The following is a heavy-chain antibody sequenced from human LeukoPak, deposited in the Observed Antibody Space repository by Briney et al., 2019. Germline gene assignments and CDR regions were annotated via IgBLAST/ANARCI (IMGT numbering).Heavy chain of an antibody. Sequence: GGSLRLSCAASGFTFSSYAMSWVRQAPGEGLEWVSAITGSGGNTYHADSVKGRFTISKDNSKNTLYLQMNTLRAEDTAVYYCAKGLVGYCTGGTCYPLDYWGQGTLVTVSS. CDR2: ITGSGGNT. CDR1: GFTFSSYA. V-gene: IGHV3-23*01. D-gene: IGHD2-15*01. CDR3: AKGLVGYCTGGTCYPLDY. J-gene: IGHJ4*02.